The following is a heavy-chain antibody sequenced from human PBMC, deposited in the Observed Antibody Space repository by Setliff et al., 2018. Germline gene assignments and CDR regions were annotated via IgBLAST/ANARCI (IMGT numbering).Heavy chain of an antibody. Sequence: GGSLRLSCAASGFTFSSYAMSWVRQAPGKGLEWVGRIKSKTDGGTTDYAAPVKGRFTISRDDSKNTLYLQMNSLKTEDTAVYYCTTAVLQFLEWLFLTEDGFYFDYWGQGTLVTVSS. V-gene: IGHV3-15*01. CDR2: IKSKTDGGTT. D-gene: IGHD3-3*01. J-gene: IGHJ4*02. CDR3: TTAVLQFLEWLFLTEDGFYFDY. CDR1: GFTFSSYA.